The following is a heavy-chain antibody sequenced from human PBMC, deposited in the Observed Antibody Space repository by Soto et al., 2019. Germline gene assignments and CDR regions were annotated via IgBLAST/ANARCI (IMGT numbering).Heavy chain of an antibody. CDR3: ARGYYSSSWRVFDY. CDR1: GYTFSGYF. J-gene: IGHJ4*02. D-gene: IGHD6-13*01. Sequence: QVQLVQSGAAVKKPGASLKVSCKTSGYTFSGYFMYWLRQAPGQGLEWMGWMNPNSGGTDYAQNFQGRVSMTWDTSISTAYMELSRLRSDDTAIYYCARGYYSSSWRVFDYWGQGTLVTVSS. V-gene: IGHV1-2*02. CDR2: MNPNSGGT.